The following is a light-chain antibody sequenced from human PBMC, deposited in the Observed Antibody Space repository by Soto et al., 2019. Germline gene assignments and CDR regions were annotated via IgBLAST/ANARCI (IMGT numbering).Light chain of an antibody. CDR3: QQYNNWPGT. J-gene: IGKJ2*01. CDR2: GAS. Sequence: EIVMTQSPATLSVSPGERATLSCRASQSVSSNLAWYQQKPGQAPRLLIYGASTRATGIPARFSGSGSGTEFTLTISSLXXEXXXXYYCQQYNNWPGTFGQGTKLEIK. CDR1: QSVSSN. V-gene: IGKV3-15*01.